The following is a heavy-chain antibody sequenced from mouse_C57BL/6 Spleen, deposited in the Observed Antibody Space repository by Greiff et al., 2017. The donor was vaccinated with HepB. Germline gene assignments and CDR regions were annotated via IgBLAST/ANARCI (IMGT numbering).Heavy chain of an antibody. J-gene: IGHJ4*01. CDR2: IHPNSGST. CDR3: ARWGGVYAMDY. CDR1: GYTSTSYW. Sequence: QVQLQQPGAELVKPGASVKLSCKASGYTSTSYWMHWVKQRPGQGLEWIGMIHPNSGSTNYNEKFKSKATLTVDKSSSTAYMQLSSLTSEDSAVYYCARWGGVYAMDYWGQGTSVTVSS. V-gene: IGHV1-64*01.